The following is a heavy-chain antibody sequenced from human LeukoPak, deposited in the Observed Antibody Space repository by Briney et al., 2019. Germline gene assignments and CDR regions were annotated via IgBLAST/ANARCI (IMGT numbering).Heavy chain of an antibody. Sequence: SVKVSCKASGGTFSSYAISWVRQAPGQGLEWMGRIIPILGIANYAQKFQGRVTITADKSTSTAYMELSSLRSEDTAVYYCARTPYSSGGSCYLFFDYWGQGTLVTVSS. CDR3: ARTPYSSGGSCYLFFDY. CDR1: GGTFSSYA. J-gene: IGHJ4*02. V-gene: IGHV1-69*04. D-gene: IGHD2-15*01. CDR2: IIPILGIA.